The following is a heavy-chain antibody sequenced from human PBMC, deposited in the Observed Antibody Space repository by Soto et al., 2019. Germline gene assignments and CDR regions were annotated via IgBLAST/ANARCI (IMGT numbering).Heavy chain of an antibody. J-gene: IGHJ4*02. Sequence: EVHLVQSGAEVKKTGESLKISCQGSGYSFTTYWIGWVRQMPGKGLEWMGIIYPGDSDTGYSPSFQGQVTISADKSINTAYLQWSSLKASDTAIYYCATGGYCSGTRCYNFFDYWGQGTLVTVSS. V-gene: IGHV5-51*01. CDR1: GYSFTTYW. D-gene: IGHD2-2*02. CDR3: ATGGYCSGTRCYNFFDY. CDR2: IYPGDSDT.